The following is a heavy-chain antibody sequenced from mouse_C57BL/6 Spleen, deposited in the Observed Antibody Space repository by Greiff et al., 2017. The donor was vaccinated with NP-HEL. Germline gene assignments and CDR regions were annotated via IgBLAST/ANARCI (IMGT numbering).Heavy chain of an antibody. CDR3: AREGTMITPYYFDY. J-gene: IGHJ2*01. D-gene: IGHD2-4*01. V-gene: IGHV1-52*01. Sequence: VQLQQPGAELVRPGSSVKLSCKASGYTFTSYWMHWVKQRPIQGLEWIGNIDPSDSETHYNQKFKDKATLTVDKSSSTAYMQLSSLTSEDSAVYYCAREGTMITPYYFDYWGQGTTLTVSS. CDR2: IDPSDSET. CDR1: GYTFTSYW.